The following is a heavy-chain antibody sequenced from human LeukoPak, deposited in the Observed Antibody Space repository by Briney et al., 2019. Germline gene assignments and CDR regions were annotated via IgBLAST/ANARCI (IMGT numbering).Heavy chain of an antibody. CDR1: GYTFTSYG. D-gene: IGHD2-8*02. J-gene: IGHJ6*02. Sequence: RASVKVSCKASGYTFTSYGISWVRQAPGQGLEWMGWISAYNGNTNYAQKLQGRVTMTTDASTSTAYMELRSLRSDDTAVYYCARDPGARPYYYYGMDVWGQGTTVTVSS. V-gene: IGHV1-18*01. CDR2: ISAYNGNT. CDR3: ARDPGARPYYYYGMDV.